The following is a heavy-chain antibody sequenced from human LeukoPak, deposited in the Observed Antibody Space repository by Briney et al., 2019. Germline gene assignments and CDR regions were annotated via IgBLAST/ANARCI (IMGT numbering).Heavy chain of an antibody. V-gene: IGHV4-34*01. D-gene: IGHD5-18*01. CDR2: INHSGST. J-gene: IGHJ4*02. CDR3: GRGRYSYGSKFFDY. Sequence: SETLSHTCAVYGGSFSGYYWSWIRQPPGKGLEWIGEINHSGSTNYNPSLKSRVTISVDTSKNQFSLKLSSVTAADTAVYYCGRGRYSYGSKFFDYWGQGTLVTVSS. CDR1: GGSFSGYY.